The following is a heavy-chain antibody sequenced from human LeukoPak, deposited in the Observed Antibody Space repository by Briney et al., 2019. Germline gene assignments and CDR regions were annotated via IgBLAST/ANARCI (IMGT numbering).Heavy chain of an antibody. CDR1: GFILRSHA. CDR2: ISDNGGST. J-gene: IGHJ4*02. Sequence: GGSLRLSCSASGFILRSHAMHWVRQAPGKGLEYVSRISDNGGSTYYADSVKGRFTISRDDSKNTLYLQMSSLRAVDTAVYYCVKDNEAGGSPFDRWGQGTLVTVSS. V-gene: IGHV3-64D*06. D-gene: IGHD1-1*01. CDR3: VKDNEAGGSPFDR.